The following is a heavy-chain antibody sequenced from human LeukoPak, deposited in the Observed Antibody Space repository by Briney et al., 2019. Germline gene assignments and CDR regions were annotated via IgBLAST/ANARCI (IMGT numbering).Heavy chain of an antibody. D-gene: IGHD4-11*01. CDR3: ARANDYSNPIYYYGMDV. V-gene: IGHV4-61*08. J-gene: IGHJ6*02. CDR1: GGSISSGGYY. Sequence: KPSQTLSLTCTVSGGSISSGGYYWSWIRQPPGKGLEWIGYIYYSGSTNYNPSLKSRVTISVDTSKNQFSLKLSSVTAADTAVYYCARANDYSNPIYYYGMDVWGQGTTVTVSS. CDR2: IYYSGST.